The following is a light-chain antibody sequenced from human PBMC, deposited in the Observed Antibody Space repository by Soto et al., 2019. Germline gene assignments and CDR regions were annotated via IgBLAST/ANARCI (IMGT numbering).Light chain of an antibody. J-gene: IGKJ2*01. CDR1: QDIYDY. CDR2: AAS. CDR3: QQYDNSPMFT. Sequence: DIQMTQSPSSLSASVGDSVTITCQASQDIYDYLNWYQHKPGKAPRLLIYAASNLETGVPSRFSGSGSGTDFNFTINSLQPEDIATYYCQQYDNSPMFTFGRGTKVEI. V-gene: IGKV1-33*01.